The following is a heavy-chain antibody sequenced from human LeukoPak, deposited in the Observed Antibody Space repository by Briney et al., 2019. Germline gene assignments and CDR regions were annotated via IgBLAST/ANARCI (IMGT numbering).Heavy chain of an antibody. CDR2: MNPNSGNT. CDR3: ARVGPPGYNYGQSTYYYYGMVV. V-gene: IGHV1-8*01. CDR1: GYTFTSYD. J-gene: IGHJ6*02. Sequence: ASVKVSCKASGYTFTSYDINWVRQATGQGLEWMGWMNPNSGNTGYAQKFQDRVTMTRNTSISTAYMELSSLRSEDTAVYYCARVGPPGYNYGQSTYYYYGMVVWGQGTTVTVSS. D-gene: IGHD5-18*01.